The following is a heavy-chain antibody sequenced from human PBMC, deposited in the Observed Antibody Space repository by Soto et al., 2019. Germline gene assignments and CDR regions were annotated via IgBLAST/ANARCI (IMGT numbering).Heavy chain of an antibody. J-gene: IGHJ4*02. D-gene: IGHD3-9*01. CDR2: ISWNSGSI. CDR1: GFTFYDYA. CDR3: AKNYDILTGYLTYYFDY. V-gene: IGHV3-9*01. Sequence: SLRLSCAASGFTFYDYAMHWFRQSAGKGLEWVSGISWNSGSIGYADSVKGRFTISRDNAKNSLYLQMNSLRAEDTALYYCAKNYDILTGYLTYYFDYWGQGTLVTVSS.